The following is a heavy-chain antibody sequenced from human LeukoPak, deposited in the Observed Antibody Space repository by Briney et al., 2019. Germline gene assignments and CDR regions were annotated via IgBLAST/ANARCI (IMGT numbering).Heavy chain of an antibody. J-gene: IGHJ4*02. CDR2: IRGSAGGT. V-gene: IGHV3-23*01. CDR1: GFTFSNYA. Sequence: PGGSLRLSCAASGFTFSNYAMMWLRQAPGKGPEWVSFIRGSAGGTDYADSVRGRFTISRDNSKNTLYLQMNSLRAEDTAVYYCAKDRDGYTKGSSFDYWGQGTLVTVSS. D-gene: IGHD5-24*01. CDR3: AKDRDGYTKGSSFDY.